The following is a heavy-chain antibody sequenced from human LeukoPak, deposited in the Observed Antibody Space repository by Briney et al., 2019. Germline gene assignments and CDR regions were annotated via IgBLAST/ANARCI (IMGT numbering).Heavy chain of an antibody. D-gene: IGHD3-22*01. J-gene: IGHJ1*01. CDR2: INPNSGGT. CDR1: GYTFSDYY. CDR3: ARGSYDSSDYEYFQH. Sequence: VASVKVSCKASGYTFSDYYIHWVRQAPGQGLEWMGWINPNSGGTNYAQNFQGRVTMTRDTSIITAYMEPSSLRSDDTAVYFCARGSYDSSDYEYFQHWGQGTLVTVSS. V-gene: IGHV1-2*02.